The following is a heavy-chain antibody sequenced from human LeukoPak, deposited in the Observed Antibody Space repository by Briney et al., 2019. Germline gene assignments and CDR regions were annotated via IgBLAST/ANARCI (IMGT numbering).Heavy chain of an antibody. Sequence: GGSLRLSCAASQFTFSNYWMSWVRQAPGKGLERVAHTSQDGTSNYYVDSVKGRFTISRDNAENSLYLQMTSLRTEDTAVYYCATTVPGHPDDYFDTWGQGTLVTVSS. CDR3: ATTVPGHPDDYFDT. D-gene: IGHD6-19*01. V-gene: IGHV3-7*01. CDR2: TSQDGTSN. J-gene: IGHJ4*02. CDR1: QFTFSNYW.